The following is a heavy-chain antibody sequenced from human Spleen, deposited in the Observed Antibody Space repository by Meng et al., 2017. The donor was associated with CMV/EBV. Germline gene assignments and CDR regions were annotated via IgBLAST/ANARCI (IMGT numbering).Heavy chain of an antibody. V-gene: IGHV3-21*05. CDR1: GFTFSRYS. D-gene: IGHD6-6*01. CDR3: VRSIRYSSSSGGMDYYYGMDV. Sequence: GESLKISCAASGFTFSRYSMNWVRQAPGKGLEWISYIDPSSDSIYYADSVKGRFTISRDNAKNTLHLQMNSLRAEDTAVYYCVRSIRYSSSSGGMDYYYGMDVWGQGTTVTVSS. J-gene: IGHJ6*02. CDR2: IDPSSDSI.